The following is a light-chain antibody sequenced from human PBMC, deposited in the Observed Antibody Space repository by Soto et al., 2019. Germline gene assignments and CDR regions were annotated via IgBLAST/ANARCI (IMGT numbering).Light chain of an antibody. J-gene: IGLJ2*01. CDR1: TGAVTSGHY. Sequence: QPVVTQEPSLTVSPGGTVTLTCGSSTGAVTSGHYPYWFQQKPGQAPRTLIYDTSNKHSWTPARFSGSLLGGKATLTLSGAQPEDEADYYCLLSYRGAGEVFGGGTKVTVL. V-gene: IGLV7-46*01. CDR2: DTS. CDR3: LLSYRGAGEV.